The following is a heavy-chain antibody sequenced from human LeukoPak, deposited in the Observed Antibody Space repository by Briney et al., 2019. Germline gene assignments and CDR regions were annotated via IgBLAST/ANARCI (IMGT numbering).Heavy chain of an antibody. Sequence: SETLSLTCAVYGGSFSGYYWSWIRQPPGKGLEWIGYISYSGSTNYSPSLKSRVTISVDTSKNQFSLKLSSVTAADTAVYYCARGLYSSSWYRDDYWGQGTLVTVSS. D-gene: IGHD6-13*01. J-gene: IGHJ4*02. CDR1: GGSFSGYY. V-gene: IGHV4-59*01. CDR2: ISYSGST. CDR3: ARGLYSSSWYRDDY.